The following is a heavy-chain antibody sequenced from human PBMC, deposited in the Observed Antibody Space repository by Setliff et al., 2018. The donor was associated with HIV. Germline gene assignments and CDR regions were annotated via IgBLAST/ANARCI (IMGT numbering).Heavy chain of an antibody. J-gene: IGHJ4*02. CDR2: INHSGST. CDR1: GGSLSGYH. V-gene: IGHV4-34*01. CDR3: ARSLLPSITVAGTIGY. Sequence: SETLSLTCAVYGGSLSGYHWSWIRQSPEKGLEWIGEINHSGSTNYNPSLNSRVTISVDTSKNHFSLKLSSVTAADTAVYYCARSLLPSITVAGTIGYWGQGSLVTVSS. D-gene: IGHD6-19*01.